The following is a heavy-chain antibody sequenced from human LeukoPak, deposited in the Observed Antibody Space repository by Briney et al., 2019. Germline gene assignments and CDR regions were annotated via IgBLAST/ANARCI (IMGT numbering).Heavy chain of an antibody. CDR1: GFTFNNFG. J-gene: IGHJ4*02. V-gene: IGHV3-30*02. CDR2: IRYDGSNK. Sequence: GGSLRLSCAASGFTFNNFGMHWVRQAPGKWLEWVAFIRYDGSNKYYVDSVKGRFTISRDNSQNTLYLQMNSLRVEDTAVYYCAKAYYSSGSTQGNFDYWGQGTLVTVSS. D-gene: IGHD3-10*01. CDR3: AKAYYSSGSTQGNFDY.